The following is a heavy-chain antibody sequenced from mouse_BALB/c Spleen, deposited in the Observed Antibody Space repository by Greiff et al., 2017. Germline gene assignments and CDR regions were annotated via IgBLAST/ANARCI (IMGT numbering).Heavy chain of an antibody. J-gene: IGHJ4*01. D-gene: IGHD3-3*01. CDR2: ISSGGSYT. CDR3: ARERDFYYAMDF. CDR1: GFTFSSYA. Sequence: EVKLMESGGGLVKPGGSLKLSCAASGFTFSSYAMSWVRQSPEKRLEWVAEISSGGSYTYYPDTVTGRFTISRDNAKNTLYLEMSSLRSEDTAMYYCARERDFYYAMDFWGQGTSVTVSS. V-gene: IGHV5-9-4*01.